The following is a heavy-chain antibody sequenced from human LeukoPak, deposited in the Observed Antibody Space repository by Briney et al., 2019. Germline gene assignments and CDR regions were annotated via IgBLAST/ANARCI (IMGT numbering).Heavy chain of an antibody. Sequence: ASVKVSCKASGYTFTSYDINWVRQATGQGLEWMGWMNPNSGNTGYAQEFQGRVTITRNTSISTAYMELSSLRSEDTAVYYCARGHCSGGSCYDWDDAFDIWGQGTMVTVSS. D-gene: IGHD2-15*01. CDR1: GYTFTSYD. CDR3: ARGHCSGGSCYDWDDAFDI. CDR2: MNPNSGNT. J-gene: IGHJ3*02. V-gene: IGHV1-8*03.